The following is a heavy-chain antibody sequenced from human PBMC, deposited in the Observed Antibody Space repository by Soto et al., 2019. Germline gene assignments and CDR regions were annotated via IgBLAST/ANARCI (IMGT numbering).Heavy chain of an antibody. D-gene: IGHD5-18*01. CDR2: ISSSSSYI. CDR1: GFTFSSYS. J-gene: IGHJ4*02. V-gene: IGHV3-21*04. Sequence: PGGSLRLSCAASGFTFSSYSMNWVRQAPGKGLEWVSSISSSSSYIYYADSVKDRFTISRDNAKNSLYLQINSMRAEDTAVYYCAAQYYGYSYGYRTDYWGQGTLVTVSS. CDR3: AAQYYGYSYGYRTDY.